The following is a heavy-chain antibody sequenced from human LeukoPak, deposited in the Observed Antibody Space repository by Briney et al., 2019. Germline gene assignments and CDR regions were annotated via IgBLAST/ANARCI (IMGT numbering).Heavy chain of an antibody. J-gene: IGHJ5*02. D-gene: IGHD3-10*01. CDR3: AREGLAMVRGVLPKEAWGWFDP. Sequence: PSETLSLTCTVSGGSISSSSYYWGWIRQPPGKGLEWIGSIYYSGSTYYNPSLKSRLTISVDTSKNQFSLKLSSVTAADTAVYYCAREGLAMVRGVLPKEAWGWFDPWGQGTLVTVFS. CDR1: GGSISSSSYY. CDR2: IYYSGST. V-gene: IGHV4-39*07.